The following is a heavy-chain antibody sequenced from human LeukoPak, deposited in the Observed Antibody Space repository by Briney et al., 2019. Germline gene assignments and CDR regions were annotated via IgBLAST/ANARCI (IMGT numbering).Heavy chain of an antibody. CDR3: ATLNGIAARRVRERGSRSHYYYYMDV. CDR1: GGSFSGYY. V-gene: IGHV4-34*01. J-gene: IGHJ6*03. CDR2: INHSGST. Sequence: PSETLSLTCAVYGGSFSGYYWSWIRQPPGKGLEWIGEINHSGSTNYNPSLKSRVTISVDPSKNQFSLKLTSVTAADTAVYYCATLNGIAARRVRERGSRSHYYYYMDVWGKGTTVTVSS. D-gene: IGHD6-6*01.